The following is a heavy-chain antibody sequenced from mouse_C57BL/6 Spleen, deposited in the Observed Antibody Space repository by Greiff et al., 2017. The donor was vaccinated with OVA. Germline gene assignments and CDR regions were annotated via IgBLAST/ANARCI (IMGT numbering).Heavy chain of an antibody. V-gene: IGHV1-69*01. Sequence: VQLQQPGAELVMPGASVKLSCKASGYTFTSYWMHWVKQRPGQGLEWIGEIDPSDSYTNYNQKFKGKSTLTVDKSSSTAYMQLSSLTSEDSAVYYCAREDSSGPWFAYWGQGTLVTVSA. J-gene: IGHJ3*01. D-gene: IGHD3-2*02. CDR3: AREDSSGPWFAY. CDR2: IDPSDSYT. CDR1: GYTFTSYW.